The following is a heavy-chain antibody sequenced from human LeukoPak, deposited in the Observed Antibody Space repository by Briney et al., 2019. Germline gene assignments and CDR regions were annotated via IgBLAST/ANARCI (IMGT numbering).Heavy chain of an antibody. J-gene: IGHJ4*02. D-gene: IGHD4-17*01. CDR1: GFTFSSYS. Sequence: GGSLRLSCAASGFTFSSYSINWVRQAPGKGLEWVSSISSSSSYIYYADSVKGRFTISRDNAKNSLYLQMNSLRAEDTAVYYCARDIRSMTTDYWGQGTLVTVSS. CDR3: ARDIRSMTTDY. CDR2: ISSSSSYI. V-gene: IGHV3-21*01.